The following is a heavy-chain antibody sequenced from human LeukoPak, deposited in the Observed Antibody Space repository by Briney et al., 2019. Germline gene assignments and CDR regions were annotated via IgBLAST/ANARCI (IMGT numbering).Heavy chain of an antibody. Sequence: SETLSLTCGLCGRSFCGYYWSWIRPPPGKGLEWIGEINHSGSTNYTPSLKSRVTISVDTSKTQFSLKLSSVTAADTAVYYCARAYYYDSSGGDYWGEGTLVTVSS. D-gene: IGHD3-22*01. CDR1: GRSFCGYY. J-gene: IGHJ4*02. CDR3: ARAYYYDSSGGDY. CDR2: INHSGST. V-gene: IGHV4-34*01.